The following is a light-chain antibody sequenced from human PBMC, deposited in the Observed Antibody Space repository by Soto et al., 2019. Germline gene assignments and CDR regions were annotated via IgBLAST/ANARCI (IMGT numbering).Light chain of an antibody. V-gene: IGKV3-20*01. J-gene: IGKJ2*01. Sequence: ETVLTQSPGTLSLSPGERATLSCRASQSVSSAFFAWYQQRPGLAPRLLIYGASSRATGIPDRFSGSGSGTDFTLTISRLEPEDFAVYYCHQYSNSPYTFGQGTKVDIK. CDR2: GAS. CDR3: HQYSNSPYT. CDR1: QSVSSAF.